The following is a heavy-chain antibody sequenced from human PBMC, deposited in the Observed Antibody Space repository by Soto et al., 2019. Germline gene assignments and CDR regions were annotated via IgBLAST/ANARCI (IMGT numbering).Heavy chain of an antibody. Sequence: SSETLSLTCTVSGGSISSGGYYWSWIRQHPGKGLEWIGYIYYSGSTYYNPSLKSRVTISVDTSKNQFSLKLSSVTAADTAVYYCAGPIEQYSSSSYAPWLDPWGQGTLVTVS. D-gene: IGHD6-13*01. CDR1: GGSISSGGYY. J-gene: IGHJ5*02. CDR3: AGPIEQYSSSSYAPWLDP. CDR2: IYYSGST. V-gene: IGHV4-31*03.